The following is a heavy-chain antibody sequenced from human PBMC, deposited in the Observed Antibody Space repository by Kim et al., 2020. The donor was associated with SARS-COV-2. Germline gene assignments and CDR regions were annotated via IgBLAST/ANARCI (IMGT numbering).Heavy chain of an antibody. J-gene: IGHJ4*02. D-gene: IGHD6-19*01. V-gene: IGHV3-30*18. CDR2: ISYDGSNK. Sequence: GGSLRLSCAASGFTFSSYAMHWVRQAPGKGLEWVAVISYDGSNKYYVDSVKGRFTISRDNSKNTVYLQMNSLRAEDTAVYYCAKDLAAVPNFQGAHYWGQGTLVTDSS. CDR3: AKDLAAVPNFQGAHY. CDR1: GFTFSSYA.